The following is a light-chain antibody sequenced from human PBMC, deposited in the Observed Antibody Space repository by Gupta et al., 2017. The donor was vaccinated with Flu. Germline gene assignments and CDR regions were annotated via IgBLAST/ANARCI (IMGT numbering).Light chain of an antibody. V-gene: IGLV1-44*01. CDR2: SNN. CDR1: SSNIGSNT. CDR3: AAWDDSLNGPV. Sequence: QSVLTQPPSASGTPGQRVTISCSGSSSNIGSNTVNWYQKLPGTAPNLLIYSNNQRPSGVPDRFSGSKSGTSASLAISGLQSEDEADYYCAAWDDSLNGPVFGGGTKLTVL. J-gene: IGLJ3*02.